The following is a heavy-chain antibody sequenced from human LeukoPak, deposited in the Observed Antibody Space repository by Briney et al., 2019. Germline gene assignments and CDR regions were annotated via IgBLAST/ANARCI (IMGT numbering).Heavy chain of an antibody. CDR3: ARQWVSDYYDNSGYYAIDY. CDR1: GDSISSSSYY. D-gene: IGHD3-22*01. J-gene: IGHJ4*02. Sequence: SETLSLTCTVSGDSISSSSYYWGWIRQPPGRGLERIGTIYYSGSTYYNPSLKSRVTISVDTSKNQFSLNLISVAATDTAVYYCARQWVSDYYDNSGYYAIDYWGQGTLVTVSS. V-gene: IGHV4-39*01. CDR2: IYYSGST.